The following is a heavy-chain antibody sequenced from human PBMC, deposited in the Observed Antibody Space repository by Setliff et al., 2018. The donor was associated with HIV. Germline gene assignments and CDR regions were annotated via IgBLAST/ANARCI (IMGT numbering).Heavy chain of an antibody. Sequence: SETLSLTCTVPGGSLSSGTYYWNWIRQPAGKGLEWIGRIYNSGSTYYNPSLKSRLTISLDTSKNQFSLKLSSVTAADTAVYYCARELLGSGGTVPEVNFFDSWGQGTLVTVSS. CDR3: ARELLGSGGTVPEVNFFDS. CDR1: GGSLSSGTYY. V-gene: IGHV4-61*02. J-gene: IGHJ5*01. D-gene: IGHD1-26*01. CDR2: IYNSGST.